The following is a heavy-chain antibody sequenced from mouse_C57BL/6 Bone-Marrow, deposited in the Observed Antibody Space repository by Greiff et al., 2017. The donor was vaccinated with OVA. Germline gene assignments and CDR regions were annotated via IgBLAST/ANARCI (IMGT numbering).Heavy chain of an antibody. Sequence: QVQLQQPGAELVKPGASVKLSCKASGYTFTSYWMHWVKQRPGQGLEWIGMIHPNSGSTNYNEKFKSKATLTVDKSSSTAYMQLSSLTSEDSAVYYCAREHYSNYGWYFDVWGTGTTVTVSS. CDR3: AREHYSNYGWYFDV. V-gene: IGHV1-64*01. CDR2: IHPNSGST. CDR1: GYTFTSYW. D-gene: IGHD2-5*01. J-gene: IGHJ1*03.